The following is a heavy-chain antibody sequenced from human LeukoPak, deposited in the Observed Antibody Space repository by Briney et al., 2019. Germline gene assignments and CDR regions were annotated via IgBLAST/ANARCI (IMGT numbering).Heavy chain of an antibody. D-gene: IGHD2-8*02. CDR3: AGHHPRNTVDF. V-gene: IGHV4-59*08. Sequence: SETLSLTCTVSGGSISSYQWSWIRQPPGKGLEWIGYISYSGFTNYNPSLKSRVTISLDTSKNQFSLKLTSATAADTAVYYCAGHHPRNTVDFWGQGTLVTVSS. CDR2: ISYSGFT. CDR1: GGSISSYQ. J-gene: IGHJ4*02.